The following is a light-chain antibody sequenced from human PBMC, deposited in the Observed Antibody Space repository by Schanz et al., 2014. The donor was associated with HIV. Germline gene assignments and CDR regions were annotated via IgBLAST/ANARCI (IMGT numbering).Light chain of an antibody. Sequence: EIVLTQSPGTLSLSPGERATLSCRASESVSSSLLAWYQQTPGQAPRLLIFAASSRATGIPDRFSGSESGTDFTLTISSVEPEDYAMYYCQQYGSPPWTFGQGTKAEIK. V-gene: IGKV3-20*01. CDR2: AAS. CDR1: ESVSSSL. J-gene: IGKJ1*01. CDR3: QQYGSPPWT.